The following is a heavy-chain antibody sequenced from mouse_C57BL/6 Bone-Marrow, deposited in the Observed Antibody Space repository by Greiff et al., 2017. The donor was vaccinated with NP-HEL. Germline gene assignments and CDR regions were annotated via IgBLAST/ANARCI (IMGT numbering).Heavy chain of an antibody. V-gene: IGHV1-82*01. CDR1: GYAFSSSW. CDR2: IYPGDGDT. CDR3: ARGGDYAHFIMDY. J-gene: IGHJ4*01. Sequence: QVQLQQSGPELVKPGASVKISCKASGYAFSSSWMNWVKQRPGKGLEWIGRIYPGDGDTNYNGKFKGKATLTADKSSSTAYMQLSSLTSEDSAVYFCARGGDYAHFIMDYWGQGTSVTVSS. D-gene: IGHD1-1*02.